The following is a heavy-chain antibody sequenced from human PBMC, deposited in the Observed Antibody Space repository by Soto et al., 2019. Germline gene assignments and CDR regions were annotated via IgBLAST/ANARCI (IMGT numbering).Heavy chain of an antibody. V-gene: IGHV5-51*01. Sequence: PGESLKISCKGSGYSFFSYWVGWVRQMPGKGLEWMGIIYPDDSDTRYSPSFQGQVTISVDKSISTAYLQWDSLKASDTAIYYCARAMVVAATSNAFDIWGPGTMVTVSS. CDR1: GYSFFSYW. J-gene: IGHJ3*02. CDR3: ARAMVVAATSNAFDI. D-gene: IGHD2-15*01. CDR2: IYPDDSDT.